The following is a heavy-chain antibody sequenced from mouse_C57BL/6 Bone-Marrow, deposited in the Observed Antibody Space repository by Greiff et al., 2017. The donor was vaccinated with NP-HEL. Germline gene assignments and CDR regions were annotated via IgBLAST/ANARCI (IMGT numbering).Heavy chain of an antibody. CDR2: LYPSDSET. D-gene: IGHD2-5*01. CDR3: ARSDYSNYAWFAY. V-gene: IGHV1-61*01. CDR1: GFTFTSYW. J-gene: IGHJ3*01. Sequence: QVQLQQPGAELVRPGSSVKLSCKASGFTFTSYWMAWVKQRPGQGLEWLGNLYPSDSETHYNQKFKDKATLTVDKSSSTAYMQLSSLTSEDSAVYYCARSDYSNYAWFAYWGQGTLVTVSA.